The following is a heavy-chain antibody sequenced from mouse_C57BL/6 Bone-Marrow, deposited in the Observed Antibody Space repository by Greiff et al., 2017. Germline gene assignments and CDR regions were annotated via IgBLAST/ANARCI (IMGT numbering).Heavy chain of an antibody. CDR3: ARTYYYGSSWYFDV. Sequence: EVKVVESGPELVKPGASVKISCKASGYSFTDYNMNWVKQSNGKSLEWIGVINPNYGTTSYNQKFKGKATLTVAQSSSTAYMQLNSLTSEDSAVYYCARTYYYGSSWYFDVWGTGTTVTVSS. CDR2: INPNYGTT. CDR1: GYSFTDYN. V-gene: IGHV1-39*01. D-gene: IGHD1-1*01. J-gene: IGHJ1*03.